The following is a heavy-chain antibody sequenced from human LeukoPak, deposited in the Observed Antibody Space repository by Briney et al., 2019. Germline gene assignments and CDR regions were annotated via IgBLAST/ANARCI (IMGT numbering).Heavy chain of an antibody. Sequence: PGGSLRLSCAASGFTFSTYDMHWVRHATGKGLEWVSAIGTVGDTYYPGSVKGRFTISRENAKNSLYLQMNSLRAGDTAVYYCARGVLAAAGQGAFDIWGLGTVVTVSS. D-gene: IGHD6-13*01. J-gene: IGHJ3*02. CDR1: GFTFSTYD. CDR3: ARGVLAAAGQGAFDI. CDR2: IGTVGDT. V-gene: IGHV3-13*01.